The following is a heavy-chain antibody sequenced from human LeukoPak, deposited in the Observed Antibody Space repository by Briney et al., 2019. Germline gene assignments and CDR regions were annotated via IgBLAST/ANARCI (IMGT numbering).Heavy chain of an antibody. Sequence: GGSLRLSCAASGFTFSSYEMNWVRQAPGKGLEWVSYISSSGSTIYYADSVKGRFTISRDNAKNSLYLQMNSLRAEDTAVYYCARDRDSSGWYWAFDIWGQGTMVTVSS. CDR1: GFTFSSYE. D-gene: IGHD6-19*01. J-gene: IGHJ3*02. CDR2: ISSSGSTI. CDR3: ARDRDSSGWYWAFDI. V-gene: IGHV3-48*03.